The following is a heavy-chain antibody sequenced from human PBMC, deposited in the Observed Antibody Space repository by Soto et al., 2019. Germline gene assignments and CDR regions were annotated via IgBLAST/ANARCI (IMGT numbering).Heavy chain of an antibody. V-gene: IGHV1-69*01. CDR2: IIPIFGTA. CDR1: GGTFSSYA. Sequence: QVQLVQSGAEVKKPGSSVKVSCKASGGTFSSYAISWVRQAPGQGLEWMGGIIPIFGTANYAQKFQGRVTIXXXXXXXXXXXXXXXXXXXXXXXXXXXXXXXXXXXXXXXYYGMDVWGQGTTVTVSS. J-gene: IGHJ6*02. CDR3: XXXXXXXXXXXXXYYGMDV.